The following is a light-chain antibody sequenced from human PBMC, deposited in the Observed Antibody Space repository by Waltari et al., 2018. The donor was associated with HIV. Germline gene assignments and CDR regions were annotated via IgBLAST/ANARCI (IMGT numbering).Light chain of an antibody. J-gene: IGKJ1*01. V-gene: IGKV2-28*01. Sequence: EIVMTQSPLSLPVTPGEPASISCRSNQSLLHTNGHNYLDWYFQKPGHSPQVLIYMTSNLASGVPDRFSGTGSGSDFALKISRVEAEDVGIYYCMQALQTPRTFGQGTKVEIK. CDR3: MQALQTPRT. CDR1: QSLLHTNGHNY. CDR2: MTS.